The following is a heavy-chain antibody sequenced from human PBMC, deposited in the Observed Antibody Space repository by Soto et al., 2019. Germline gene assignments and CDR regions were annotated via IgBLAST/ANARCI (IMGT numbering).Heavy chain of an antibody. Sequence: GGSLRLSCAASGFTFSSYAMHWVRQAPGKGLEWVAVISYDGSNKYYADSVKGRFTISRDNSKNTLYLQMNSLRAEDTAVYYCARDQRYFGVYYYGMDVWGQGTTVTVSS. D-gene: IGHD3-9*01. J-gene: IGHJ6*02. CDR2: ISYDGSNK. V-gene: IGHV3-30-3*01. CDR3: ARDQRYFGVYYYGMDV. CDR1: GFTFSSYA.